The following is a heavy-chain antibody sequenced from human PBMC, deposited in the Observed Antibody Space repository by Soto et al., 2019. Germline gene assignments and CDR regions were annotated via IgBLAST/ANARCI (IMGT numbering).Heavy chain of an antibody. J-gene: IGHJ4*02. CDR1: GFTVSSNY. Sequence: EVQLVESGGGLIQPGGSLRLSCAASGFTVSSNYMSWVRQAPGKGLEWVSVIYSGGSTYYADSVKGRFTISRDNSKNTLYLQMNSLRAEDTAVYYCARVGGYYYDSSGYYWSPRLNYFDYWGQGTLVTVSS. V-gene: IGHV3-53*01. CDR2: IYSGGST. CDR3: ARVGGYYYDSSGYYWSPRLNYFDY. D-gene: IGHD3-22*01.